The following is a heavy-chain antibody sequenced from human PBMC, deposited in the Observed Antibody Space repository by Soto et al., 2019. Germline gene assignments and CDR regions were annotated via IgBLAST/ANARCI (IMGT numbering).Heavy chain of an antibody. V-gene: IGHV1-69*06. Sequence: SVKCSCKASGGTFRSYAIRWVRQSPGQGLEWMGGIIPIFGTANYAQKFQGRVTITADKSTSTAYMELSSLRSEDTAVYYCARDHVRWELLGYYYYGMDVWGQGITATVSS. CDR1: GGTFRSYA. CDR3: ARDHVRWELLGYYYYGMDV. J-gene: IGHJ6*02. D-gene: IGHD1-26*01. CDR2: IIPIFGTA.